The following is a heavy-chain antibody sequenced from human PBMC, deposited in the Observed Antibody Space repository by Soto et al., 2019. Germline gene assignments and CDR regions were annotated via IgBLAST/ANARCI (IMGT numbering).Heavy chain of an antibody. J-gene: IGHJ5*02. V-gene: IGHV1-18*01. CDR3: ARWSQSGIGFSWFDP. Sequence: QVQLVQSGAEVKKPGASVKVSCKASGYTFTSYGISWVRQAPGQGLEWMGWISAYNGNTNYAQKLQGRVTMTTDTSTSTDYMERRNPRSDDTAVYYCARWSQSGIGFSWFDPWGQGTQVTVSS. CDR1: GYTFTSYG. CDR2: ISAYNGNT. D-gene: IGHD3-22*01.